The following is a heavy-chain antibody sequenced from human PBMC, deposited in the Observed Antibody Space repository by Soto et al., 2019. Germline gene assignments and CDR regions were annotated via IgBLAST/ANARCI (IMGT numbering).Heavy chain of an antibody. CDR1: GFTFRKYA. CDR3: AREVLGMIYFDY. CDR2: ISYDGSNK. D-gene: IGHD3-22*01. V-gene: IGHV3-30-3*01. Sequence: WGSPRLSCAAPGFTFRKYAIHRVPQAPGKGLEWVAVISYDGSNKYYADSVKGRFTISRDNFENTLYLLMNSLRPEDTAVYYCAREVLGMIYFDYWGQGTPVTVSS. J-gene: IGHJ4*02.